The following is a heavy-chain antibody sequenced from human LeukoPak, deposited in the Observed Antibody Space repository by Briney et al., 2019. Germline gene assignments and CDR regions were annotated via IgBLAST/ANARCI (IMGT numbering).Heavy chain of an antibody. CDR2: IYYSGST. CDR1: GGSISSYY. CDR3: ARDRAQGGNAFDI. Sequence: PSETLSLTCTVSGGSISSYYWSWIRQPPGKGLEWIGYIYYSGSTNYNPFLKSRVTISVDTSKNQFSLKLSSVTAADTAVYYCARDRAQGGNAFDIWGQGTMVTVSS. J-gene: IGHJ3*02. D-gene: IGHD1-14*01. V-gene: IGHV4-59*01.